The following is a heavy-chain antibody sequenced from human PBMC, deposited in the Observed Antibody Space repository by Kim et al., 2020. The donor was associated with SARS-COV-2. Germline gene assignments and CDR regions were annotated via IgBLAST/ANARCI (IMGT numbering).Heavy chain of an antibody. Sequence: SVKVSCKASGCTFSSYAISWVRQAPGQGLEWMGGIIPIFGTANYAQKFQGRVTLTADESTSTAYMELSSLRSEDTAVCYCARGRNEYIVIVPAYDPYYFDYWGQGTLVTVSS. CDR1: GCTFSSYA. D-gene: IGHD2-2*01. CDR2: IIPIFGTA. J-gene: IGHJ4*02. CDR3: ARGRNEYIVIVPAYDPYYFDY. V-gene: IGHV1-69*13.